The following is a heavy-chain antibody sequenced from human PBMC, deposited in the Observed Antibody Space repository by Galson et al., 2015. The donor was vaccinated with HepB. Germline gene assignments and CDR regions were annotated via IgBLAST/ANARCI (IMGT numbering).Heavy chain of an antibody. CDR3: AREGKVGWASPNSAEYFQH. D-gene: IGHD1-26*01. V-gene: IGHV3-30*04. J-gene: IGHJ1*01. Sequence: SLRLSCAASGFTFSSYAMHWVRQAPGKGLEWVADISYDGSNKYYADSVKGRFTISRDNSKNTLYLQMNSLRAEDTAVYYCAREGKVGWASPNSAEYFQHWGQGTLVTVSS. CDR1: GFTFSSYA. CDR2: ISYDGSNK.